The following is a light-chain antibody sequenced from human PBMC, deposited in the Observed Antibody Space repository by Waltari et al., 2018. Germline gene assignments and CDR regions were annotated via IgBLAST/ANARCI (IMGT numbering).Light chain of an antibody. J-gene: IGKJ4*01. CDR1: QSLLHSNGNTY. CDR2: GGS. Sequence: DIVMTQTPLSLPITPGEPASISCRSSQSLLHSNGNTYLHWYLQKPGQSPQLLIYGGSNRASGVPDRFSGSGSGTDFTLKISKVEAEDVGVYYCVQAIAFPPTFGGGTKVEIK. CDR3: VQAIAFPPT. V-gene: IGKV2-40*01.